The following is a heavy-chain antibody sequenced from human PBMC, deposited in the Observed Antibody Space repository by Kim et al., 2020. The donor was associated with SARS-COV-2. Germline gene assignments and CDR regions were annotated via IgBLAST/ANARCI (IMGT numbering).Heavy chain of an antibody. J-gene: IGHJ5*02. CDR1: GYTFTNYA. CDR2: INTDTGNP. D-gene: IGHD3-10*01. V-gene: IGHV7-4-1*02. CDR3: ARSEGSGTLCRFDT. Sequence: ASVKVSCKASGYTFTNYALNWVRQAPGQGLEWMGWINTDTGNPTYVQGFTGRFVFSLDTSVSTTYLQISSLRAEDTAIYYCARSEGSGTLCRFDTWGQGT.